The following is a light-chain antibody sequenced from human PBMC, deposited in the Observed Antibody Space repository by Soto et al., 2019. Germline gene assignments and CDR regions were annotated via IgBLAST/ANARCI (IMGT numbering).Light chain of an antibody. Sequence: SSQNISSCLAWCQQKXGKAPKLLIYKASXLKSGDPARFRGSGSGTDFTLTISSLQTEDFATYYCRQDYNYPRTFGQGTKVDIK. V-gene: IGKV1-5*03. CDR3: RQDYNYPRT. J-gene: IGKJ1*01. CDR1: QNISSC. CDR2: KAS.